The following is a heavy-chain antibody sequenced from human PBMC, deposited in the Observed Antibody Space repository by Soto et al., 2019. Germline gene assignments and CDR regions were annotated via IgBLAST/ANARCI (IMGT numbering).Heavy chain of an antibody. J-gene: IGHJ4*02. CDR3: ARHFSVDYFDY. CDR2: IYYSGTT. Sequence: PSETLSLTCTVSGGSIGTYYWSWIRQPPGKGLEWIGTIYYSGTTYYTPSLKSRVTISLDRSKNQFSLKLSSLTAADTAVYYCARHFSVDYFDYWGQGALVTVSS. V-gene: IGHV4-39*01. CDR1: GGSIGTYY.